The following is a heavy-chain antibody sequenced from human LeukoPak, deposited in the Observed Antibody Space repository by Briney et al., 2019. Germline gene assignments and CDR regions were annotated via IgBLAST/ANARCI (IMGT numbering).Heavy chain of an antibody. CDR2: IYYSGST. D-gene: IGHD3-10*01. CDR1: GGPITSYY. CDR3: ARAYGSGSYSYYSYYMDV. V-gene: IGHV4-59*13. Sequence: SETLSLTCTVSGGPITSYYWSWIRQPPGKGLEWIGYIYYSGSTNYNPSLKSRVTISVDTSKNQFSLKLSSVTAADTAVYHCARAYGSGSYSYYSYYMDVWGKGTTVTISS. J-gene: IGHJ6*03.